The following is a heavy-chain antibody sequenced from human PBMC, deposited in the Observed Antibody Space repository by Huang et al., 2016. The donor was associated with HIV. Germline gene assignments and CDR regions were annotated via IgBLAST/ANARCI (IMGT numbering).Heavy chain of an antibody. CDR3: ARDWSFGSSTSPAD. CDR2: INPKLGVN. J-gene: IGHJ4*02. D-gene: IGHD6-6*01. V-gene: IGHV1-2*02. CDR1: GYTFTDSN. Sequence: QVQLVQSGAEVKNPGASVRVSCKASGYTFTDSNIHWVRQAPGQGLEWMGWINPKLGVNIYAQRFQGRVTMTRDTTISTVHMDLRRIQSDDTAVYFCARDWSFGSSTSPADWGQGTLVTVSS.